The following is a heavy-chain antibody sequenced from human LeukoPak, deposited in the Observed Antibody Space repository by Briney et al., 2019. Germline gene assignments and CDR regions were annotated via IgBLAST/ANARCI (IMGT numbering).Heavy chain of an antibody. D-gene: IGHD1-1*01. CDR1: GGSISGYY. V-gene: IGHV4-4*07. CDR2: IYSSGST. Sequence: KPSETLSLTCTVSGGSISGYYWSSIRQPAGKGLEWIGRIYSSGSTTYNPSLKSRVTMSVDTSKNQFSLKLSSVTAADTAVYYCARDRVGTTDYWGQGTLVTVSS. CDR3: ARDRVGTTDY. J-gene: IGHJ4*02.